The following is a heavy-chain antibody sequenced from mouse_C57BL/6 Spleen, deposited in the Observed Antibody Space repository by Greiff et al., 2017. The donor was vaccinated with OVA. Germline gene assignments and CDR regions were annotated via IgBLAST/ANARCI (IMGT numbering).Heavy chain of an antibody. D-gene: IGHD2-1*01. V-gene: IGHV1-15*01. Sequence: QVQLQQSGAELVRPGASVTLSCKASGYTFTDYEMHWVKQTPVHGLEWIGAIDPETGGTAYNQKFKGKAILTADKSSSTAYMELRSLTSEDSAVYYCTRGDYGNFYYAMDYWGQGTSVTVSS. CDR3: TRGDYGNFYYAMDY. CDR1: GYTFTDYE. CDR2: IDPETGGT. J-gene: IGHJ4*01.